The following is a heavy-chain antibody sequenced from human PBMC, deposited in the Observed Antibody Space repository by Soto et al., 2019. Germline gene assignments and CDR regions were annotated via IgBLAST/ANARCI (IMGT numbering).Heavy chain of an antibody. CDR2: ISAYNGNT. D-gene: IGHD2-2*01. CDR1: GYTFTSYG. V-gene: IGHV1-18*01. Sequence: GASVKVSCKASGYTFTSYGISWVRQAPGRGLEWMGWISAYNGNTNYAQKLQGRVTMTTDTSTSTAYMELRSLRSDDTAVYYCARGVVPAAIHYYYYYMDVWGKGTTVTVS. J-gene: IGHJ6*03. CDR3: ARGVVPAAIHYYYYYMDV.